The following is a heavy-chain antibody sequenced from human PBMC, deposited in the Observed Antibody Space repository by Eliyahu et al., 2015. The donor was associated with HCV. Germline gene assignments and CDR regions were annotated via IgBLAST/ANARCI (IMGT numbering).Heavy chain of an antibody. V-gene: IGHV1-18*01. CDR2: ISAYNGNT. Sequence: QVQLVQSGAEVKKPGASVQVSCXASGYTXXSYGISWVRRAPGQGLEWMGWISAYNGNTNYAQKLQGRVTMTTDTSTSTAYMELRSLRSDDTAVYYCARVVVVPESTNYGMDVWGQGTTVTVSS. J-gene: IGHJ6*02. D-gene: IGHD2-2*01. CDR3: ARVVVVPESTNYGMDV. CDR1: GYTXXSYG.